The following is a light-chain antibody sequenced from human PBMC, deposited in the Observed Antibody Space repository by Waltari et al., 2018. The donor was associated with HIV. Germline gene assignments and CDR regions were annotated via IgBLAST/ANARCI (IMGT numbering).Light chain of an antibody. Sequence: SYELTQPPSVSVSPGQTAKITCPGDALPSQYAHWFQHKPGQAPRLVISKDSQRPSGIPERFSGSHSGTTVTLTISGVQAEDEADYYCESADNSGTYWVFGGGTKLTVL. CDR1: ALPSQY. CDR3: ESADNSGTYWV. J-gene: IGLJ3*02. V-gene: IGLV3-25*03. CDR2: KDS.